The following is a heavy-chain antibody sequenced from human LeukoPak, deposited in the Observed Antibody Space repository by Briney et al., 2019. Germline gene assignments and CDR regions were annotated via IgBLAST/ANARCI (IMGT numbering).Heavy chain of an antibody. J-gene: IGHJ6*02. CDR3: ARSGYCSSTSCYWYYYYYYGMDV. V-gene: IGHV4-39*01. D-gene: IGHD2-2*01. CDR1: GGSISSSSYY. Sequence: PSETLSLTCTVSGGSISSSSYYWGWIRQPPGKGLGWIGSIYYSGSTYYNPSLKSRVTISVDTSKNQFSLKLSSVTAADTAVYYCARSGYCSSTSCYWYYYYYYGMDVWGQGTTVTVSS. CDR2: IYYSGST.